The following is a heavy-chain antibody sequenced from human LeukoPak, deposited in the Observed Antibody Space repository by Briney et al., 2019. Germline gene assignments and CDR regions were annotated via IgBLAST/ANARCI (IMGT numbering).Heavy chain of an antibody. CDR1: GGTFSSYT. V-gene: IGHV1-69*02. CDR2: IIPILGIA. J-gene: IGHJ4*02. CDR3: ARWTDTYYFDY. Sequence: SVKVSCKACGGTFSSYTISWVRQAPGQGLEWMGRIIPILGIANYAQKFQGRVTITADKSTSTAYMELSSLRSEDTAVYYCARWTDTYYFDYWGQGTLVTVSS. D-gene: IGHD3/OR15-3a*01.